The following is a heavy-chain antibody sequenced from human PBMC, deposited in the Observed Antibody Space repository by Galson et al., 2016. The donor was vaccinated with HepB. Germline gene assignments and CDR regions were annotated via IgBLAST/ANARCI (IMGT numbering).Heavy chain of an antibody. CDR3: ARHSGNFAENWFDP. CDR1: GFTFSSYW. J-gene: IGHJ5*02. D-gene: IGHD4-23*01. V-gene: IGHV3-74*01. Sequence: SLRLSCAASGFTFSSYWMHWVRQAPGKGLVWVSRINSDGSSTSYADSVKGRFTISRDNAKNTLYLQMNSLRAEDTAVYYCARHSGNFAENWFDPWGQGTLVTVSS. CDR2: INSDGSST.